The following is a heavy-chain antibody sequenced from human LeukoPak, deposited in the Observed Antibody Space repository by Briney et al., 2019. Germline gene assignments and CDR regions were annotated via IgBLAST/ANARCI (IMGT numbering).Heavy chain of an antibody. Sequence: GGSLRLSCAASGFTFSDYYMSWIRQAPGKGLEWVSVIYSGGSTYYADSVKGRFTISRDNSKNTLYLQMNSLRAEDTAVYYCARTTRIVGANYYFDYWGQGTLVTVSS. J-gene: IGHJ4*02. CDR2: IYSGGST. D-gene: IGHD1-26*01. V-gene: IGHV3-66*01. CDR3: ARTTRIVGANYYFDY. CDR1: GFTFSDYY.